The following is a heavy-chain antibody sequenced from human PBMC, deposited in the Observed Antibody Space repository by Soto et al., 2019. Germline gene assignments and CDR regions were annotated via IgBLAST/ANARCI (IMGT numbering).Heavy chain of an antibody. CDR2: ISSSSSYI. Sequence: EVQLVASGGGLVKPGGSLRLSCAASGFTFSSYSMNWVRQAPGTGLEWVSSISSSSSYIYYADSVKGRFTISRDNAKNSLYLQMNSLRAEDTAVYYCARVAGYSSGWHQYYGMDVWGQGTPVTVSS. D-gene: IGHD6-19*01. J-gene: IGHJ6*02. V-gene: IGHV3-21*01. CDR3: ARVAGYSSGWHQYYGMDV. CDR1: GFTFSSYS.